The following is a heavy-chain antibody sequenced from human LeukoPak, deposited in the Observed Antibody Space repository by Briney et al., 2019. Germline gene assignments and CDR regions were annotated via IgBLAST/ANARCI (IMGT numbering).Heavy chain of an antibody. CDR3: ARISSGWLSDRGDY. V-gene: IGHV1-2*02. Sequence: ASVKVSCKASGYTLTGYCMHWVRQAPGQGLEWMGWINPNSGGTNYAQKFQGRVTMTRDTSISTAYMELSRLRSDDTAVYYCARISSGWLSDRGDYWGQGTLVTVSS. D-gene: IGHD6-19*01. CDR2: INPNSGGT. J-gene: IGHJ4*02. CDR1: GYTLTGYC.